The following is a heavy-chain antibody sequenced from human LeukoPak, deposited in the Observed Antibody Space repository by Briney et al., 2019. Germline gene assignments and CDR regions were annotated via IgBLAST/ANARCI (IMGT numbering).Heavy chain of an antibody. CDR3: ARGRGAGLPWFGELSH. J-gene: IGHJ4*02. D-gene: IGHD3-10*01. CDR1: GGSISSYY. V-gene: IGHV4-4*07. Sequence: PSETLSLTCTVSGGSISSYYWSWIRQPAGKGLEWIGRIYTSGSTNYNPSLKSRVTMSVDTSKNQFSLKLSSVTAADTAVYYCARGRGAGLPWFGELSHWGQGTLVTVSS. CDR2: IYTSGST.